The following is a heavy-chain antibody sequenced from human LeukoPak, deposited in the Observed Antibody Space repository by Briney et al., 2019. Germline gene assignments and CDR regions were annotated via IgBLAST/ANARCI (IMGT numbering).Heavy chain of an antibody. V-gene: IGHV3-23*01. CDR3: AKDIGSSPNWFDP. D-gene: IGHD6-13*01. Sequence: QPGGSLRLSCAASGFTFSSYAMSWVRQAPGKGLEWVSAISGSGGTTYYADSVKGRLTISRDNSKNTLYLQMNSLRAEDTAIYYCAKDIGSSPNWFDPGGQGPLVTVSS. J-gene: IGHJ5*02. CDR2: ISGSGGTT. CDR1: GFTFSSYA.